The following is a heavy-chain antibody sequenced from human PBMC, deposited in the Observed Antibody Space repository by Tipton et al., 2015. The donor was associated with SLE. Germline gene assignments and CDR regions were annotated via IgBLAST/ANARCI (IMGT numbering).Heavy chain of an antibody. V-gene: IGHV4-59*01. Sequence: TLSLTCTVSGSSSSTYYWTWIRQPPGKGLEWIGYVYSSGRTSSNPDLKSRVTITVDTSKNQFSLNLSSVTAADKAVYDCARDTYYGMDGWGQGTTVTVSS. J-gene: IGHJ6*02. CDR1: GSSSSTYY. CDR2: VYSSGRT. CDR3: ARDTYYGMDG.